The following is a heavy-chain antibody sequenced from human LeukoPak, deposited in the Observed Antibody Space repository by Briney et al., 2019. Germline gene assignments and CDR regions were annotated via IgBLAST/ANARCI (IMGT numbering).Heavy chain of an antibody. Sequence: GGSLRLSCAASGFNFSSYGMHWVRQAPGKGLEWVAVIWYDGSNKYYADSVKGRFTISRDNSKNTLYLQMNSLRAEDTAVYYCARDRGYYDSSGYLDYWGQGTLVTVSS. V-gene: IGHV3-33*01. CDR1: GFNFSSYG. D-gene: IGHD3-22*01. J-gene: IGHJ4*02. CDR3: ARDRGYYDSSGYLDY. CDR2: IWYDGSNK.